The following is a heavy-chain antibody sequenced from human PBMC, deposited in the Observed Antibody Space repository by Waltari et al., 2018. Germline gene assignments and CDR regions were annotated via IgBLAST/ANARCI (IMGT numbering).Heavy chain of an antibody. CDR1: GFTFRSYA. D-gene: IGHD1-26*01. CDR3: AKTTIPLGATYYYYYMDV. CDR2: ISGSGGST. J-gene: IGHJ6*03. V-gene: IGHV3-23*04. Sequence: EVQLVESGGGLVQPGGSLRLSCAASGFTFRSYAMSWVRPAPGTGLEWVSAISGSGGSTYYADSVKGRFTISRDNSKNTLYLQMNSLRAEDTAVYYCAKTTIPLGATYYYYYMDVWGKGTTVTVSS.